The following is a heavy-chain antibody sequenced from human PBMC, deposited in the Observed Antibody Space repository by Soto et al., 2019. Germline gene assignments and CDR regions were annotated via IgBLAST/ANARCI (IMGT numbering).Heavy chain of an antibody. CDR1: GGSISSDGYS. CDR3: ARSGSGSFPYYFDY. CDR2: IYHSGST. D-gene: IGHD3-10*01. Sequence: ASETLSLTCAVSGGSISSDGYSWSWIRQPPGKGLEWIGYIYHSGSTYYNPSLKSRVTISVDRSKNQFSLKLSSVTAADTAVYYCARSGSGSFPYYFDYWGQGTLVTVSS. V-gene: IGHV4-30-2*01. J-gene: IGHJ4*02.